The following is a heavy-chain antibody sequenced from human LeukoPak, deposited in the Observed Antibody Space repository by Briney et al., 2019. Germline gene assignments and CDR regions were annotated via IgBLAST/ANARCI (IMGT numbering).Heavy chain of an antibody. Sequence: GRSLRLSCAASGFTFDDYAMHWVRQAPGKGLEWVSGISWNSGSIGYADSVKGRFTISRDNAKNSLYLQMNSLRAEDMALYYCAKADSSGWYFDYWGQGTLVTVSS. J-gene: IGHJ4*02. D-gene: IGHD6-19*01. V-gene: IGHV3-9*03. CDR1: GFTFDDYA. CDR2: ISWNSGSI. CDR3: AKADSSGWYFDY.